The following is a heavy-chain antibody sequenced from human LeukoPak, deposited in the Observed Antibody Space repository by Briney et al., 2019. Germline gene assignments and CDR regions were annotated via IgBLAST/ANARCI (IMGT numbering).Heavy chain of an antibody. V-gene: IGHV4-59*01. CDR2: IYYSGST. CDR1: GGPISSYY. CDR3: ATTTVDDACDI. Sequence: PSETLSLTCTVSGGPISSYYWSWLRQPPGKGLEWIGYIYYSGSTNYNPSLKSRVTISVDTSKNQFSLKLSSVTAADTAVYYCATTTVDDACDIWGQGTMVTVSS. D-gene: IGHD4-11*01. J-gene: IGHJ3*02.